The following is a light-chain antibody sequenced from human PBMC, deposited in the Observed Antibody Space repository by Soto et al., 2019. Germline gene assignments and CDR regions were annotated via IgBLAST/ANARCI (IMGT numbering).Light chain of an antibody. CDR3: QETYTARG. V-gene: IGKV1-39*01. Sequence: DIQLTHAPSSLSSSVRDTVTVTCRASQNIGTFLNWYQQKPGKAPEVLIYSASSLQSGVPSRFSGSGSGTDFTLTINSLQTEDSARYYCQETYTARGFGQGTKVDIK. CDR2: SAS. CDR1: QNIGTF. J-gene: IGKJ1*01.